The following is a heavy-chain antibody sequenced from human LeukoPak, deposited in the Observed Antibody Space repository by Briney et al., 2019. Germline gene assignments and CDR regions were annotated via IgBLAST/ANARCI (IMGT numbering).Heavy chain of an antibody. CDR1: GYTFTGYY. Sequence: ASVKVSCKASGYTFTGYYMHWVRQAPGQGLEWMGWINPNSGGTNYAQKFQGRVTMTRDTSISTAYMELSRLRSDDTAVYYCARDIVVVPAAPPWCYYYYVDVWGKGTTVTVSS. V-gene: IGHV1-2*02. CDR2: INPNSGGT. CDR3: ARDIVVVPAAPPWCYYYYVDV. J-gene: IGHJ6*03. D-gene: IGHD2-2*01.